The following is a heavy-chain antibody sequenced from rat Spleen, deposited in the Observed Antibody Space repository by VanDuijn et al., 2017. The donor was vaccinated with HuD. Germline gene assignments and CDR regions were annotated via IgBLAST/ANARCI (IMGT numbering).Heavy chain of an antibody. V-gene: IGHV5-25*01. CDR2: INTGGGKT. D-gene: IGHD1-1*01. CDR3: TRVSGPNWYFDF. Sequence: EVQLVESGGGLVQPGRSMKLSCTASGFTFSKSYMAWVRQAPTKGLEWVASINTGGGKTYYRDSVTGRLTISRDNAKRTLYLQIDSLRSEDTATYYCTRVSGPNWYFDFWGPGTMVTVSS. J-gene: IGHJ1*01. CDR1: GFTFSKSY.